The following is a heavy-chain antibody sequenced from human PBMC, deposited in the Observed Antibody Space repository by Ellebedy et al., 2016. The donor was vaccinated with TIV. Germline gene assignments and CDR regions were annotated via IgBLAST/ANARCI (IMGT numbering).Heavy chain of an antibody. CDR1: GFTFSSYG. D-gene: IGHD6-25*01. J-gene: IGHJ3*01. CDR2: IWYDGSNK. Sequence: PGGSLRLSCAASGFTFSSYGMHWFRQAPGKGLEWVAVIWYDGSNKYYADSEKGRFTISRDNSKNTLYLQMNSLGAEDTAVYYWARDEPGTAAPDAFEVWGQGTMVTVSS. V-gene: IGHV3-33*01. CDR3: ARDEPGTAAPDAFEV.